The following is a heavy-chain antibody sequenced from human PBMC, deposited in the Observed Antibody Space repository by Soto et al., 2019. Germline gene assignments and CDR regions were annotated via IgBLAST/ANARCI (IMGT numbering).Heavy chain of an antibody. J-gene: IGHJ4*02. CDR3: ARAGEEYCSGGSCYRDFDY. CDR2: INHSGST. D-gene: IGHD2-15*01. V-gene: IGHV4-34*01. Sequence: KTSETLSLTCAVYGGSFSGYYWSWIRQPPGKGLEWIGEINHSGSTNYNPSLKSRVTISVDTSKNQFSLKLSSVTAADTAVYYCARAGEEYCSGGSCYRDFDYWGQGTLVTVSS. CDR1: GGSFSGYY.